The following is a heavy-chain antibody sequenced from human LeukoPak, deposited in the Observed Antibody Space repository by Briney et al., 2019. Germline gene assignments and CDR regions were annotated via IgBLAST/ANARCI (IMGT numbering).Heavy chain of an antibody. J-gene: IGHJ4*02. V-gene: IGHV3-23*01. CDR1: GFTFSSYG. CDR2: ISGTGGST. D-gene: IGHD2-15*01. Sequence: GGSLRLSCAASGFTFSSYGMHWVRQAPGEGLEWVSAISGTGGSTYYADSVKGRFTISRDNSKNTLYLQMNSLRAEDTAVYHCAKEGRLLPLCWGQGTLVTVSS. CDR3: AKEGRLLPLC.